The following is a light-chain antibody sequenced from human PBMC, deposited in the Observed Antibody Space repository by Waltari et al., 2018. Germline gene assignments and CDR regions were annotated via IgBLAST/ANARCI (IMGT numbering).Light chain of an antibody. Sequence: QSVLTQPPSASGTPGQRVTISCSGSNSNIGSNPLNWYQQLPGTAPKLLIHTNNERPSGVPDRFSGSKSGTSASLAISGRQSEDEGDYYCAAWDDRLNGVVFGGGTKLTVL. CDR3: AAWDDRLNGVV. CDR2: TNN. V-gene: IGLV1-44*01. CDR1: NSNIGSNP. J-gene: IGLJ2*01.